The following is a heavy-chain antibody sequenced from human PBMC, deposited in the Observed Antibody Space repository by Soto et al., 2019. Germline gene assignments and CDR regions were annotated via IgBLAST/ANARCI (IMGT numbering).Heavy chain of an antibody. CDR2: ISGTGSNT. CDR1: GFTFSSYA. Sequence: PGGSLRLSCAASGFTFSSYAMSWVRQAPGKGLEWVSSISGTGSNTYYADSVRGRFTISRDNYKNSLYLQMNSLRAEDTAVYYCAREGYDILTGYWFYYYYGMDVWGQGTTVTVSS. D-gene: IGHD3-9*01. J-gene: IGHJ6*02. CDR3: AREGYDILTGYWFYYYYGMDV. V-gene: IGHV3-23*01.